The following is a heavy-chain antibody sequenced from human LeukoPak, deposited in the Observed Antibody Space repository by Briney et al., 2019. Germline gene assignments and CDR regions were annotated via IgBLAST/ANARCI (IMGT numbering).Heavy chain of an antibody. J-gene: IGHJ6*03. V-gene: IGHV3-21*01. CDR1: GFTFSRYS. CDR3: ARAGGSGSNYYYYMDV. D-gene: IGHD3-10*01. Sequence: PGGSLRLSCAASGFTFSRYSMNWVRQAPGKGLEWVSSISTSGSYIFYADSVKGRFTISRDNAKNSLYLQVNSLTAEDAAVYYCARAGGSGSNYYYYMDVWGKGTTVTISS. CDR2: ISTSGSYI.